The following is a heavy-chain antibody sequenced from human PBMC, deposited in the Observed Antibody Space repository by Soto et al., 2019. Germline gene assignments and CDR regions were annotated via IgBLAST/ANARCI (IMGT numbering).Heavy chain of an antibody. CDR2: IKQDGGEK. D-gene: IGHD5-12*01. Sequence: EVQLVESGGGLVQPGGSLRLSCVASGYTFSNYWMSWVRQAPGQGLEWVANIKQDGGEKYYVDSVKGRFTISRDNAKNSMYLPMNSLRAEDTAVYYCARGLGYSGYYFDYWGQGALVTVSS. CDR3: ARGLGYSGYYFDY. CDR1: GYTFSNYW. J-gene: IGHJ4*02. V-gene: IGHV3-7*03.